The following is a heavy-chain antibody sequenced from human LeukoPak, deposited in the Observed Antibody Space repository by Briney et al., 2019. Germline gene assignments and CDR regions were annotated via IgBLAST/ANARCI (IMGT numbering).Heavy chain of an antibody. D-gene: IGHD2-15*01. J-gene: IGHJ4*02. Sequence: ASETLSLTCTVSGGSISSTTYYWGWIRQPPGKGLEWIGSIYYSGSTYYNPSLKSRVTISVDTSKNQFSLKLSSVTAADTAVYYCARGPRKWRWLPTHGFWREYYFDYWGQGTLVTVSS. V-gene: IGHV4-39*07. CDR1: GGSISSTTYY. CDR3: ARGPRKWRWLPTHGFWREYYFDY. CDR2: IYYSGST.